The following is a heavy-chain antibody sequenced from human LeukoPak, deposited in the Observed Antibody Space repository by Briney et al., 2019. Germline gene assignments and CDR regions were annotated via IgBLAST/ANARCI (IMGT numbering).Heavy chain of an antibody. D-gene: IGHD3-22*01. Sequence: SQTLSLTCAVSGGSISSGGYSWSWIRQPPGKGLEWIGYIYHSGSTNYNPSLKSRVTISVDTSKNQFSLKLSSVTAADTAVYYCARYYYDSSGYPKPLYFDYWGQGTLVTVSS. V-gene: IGHV4-30-2*02. CDR1: GGSISSGGYS. J-gene: IGHJ4*02. CDR3: ARYYYDSSGYPKPLYFDY. CDR2: IYHSGST.